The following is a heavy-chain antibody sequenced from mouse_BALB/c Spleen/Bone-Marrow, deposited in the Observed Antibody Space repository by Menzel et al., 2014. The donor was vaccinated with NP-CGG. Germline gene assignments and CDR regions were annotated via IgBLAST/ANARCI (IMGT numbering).Heavy chain of an antibody. D-gene: IGHD2-3*01. J-gene: IGHJ4*01. V-gene: IGHV5-12*01. CDR2: ISNGGGST. CDR1: GFTFSDYY. CDR3: ARRGWYYATDY. Sequence: EVQVVESGGGLVQPGGSLKLSRAPSGFTFSDYYMYWVRQTPEKRLEWAAYISNGGGSTYYPDTVKGRSTISRDNAKNTLYLQMSRLKSEDTAMYYCARRGWYYATDYWGQGTSVTVSS.